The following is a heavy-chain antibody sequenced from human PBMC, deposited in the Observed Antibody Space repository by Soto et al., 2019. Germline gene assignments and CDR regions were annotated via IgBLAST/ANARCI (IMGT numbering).Heavy chain of an antibody. CDR1: GESLTAYF. CDR2: ISHGEGT. V-gene: IGHV4-34*01. D-gene: IGHD3-22*01. Sequence: SETLSLTCAVSGESLTAYFWTWIRQSPGKGLEWIGEISHGEGTDYDPSLKSRVSISMDTSKNQFSLNLNSVTAADTAVYYCARGVNYYDSSGSSWFDPRGQGALVT. J-gene: IGHJ5*02. CDR3: ARGVNYYDSSGSSWFDP.